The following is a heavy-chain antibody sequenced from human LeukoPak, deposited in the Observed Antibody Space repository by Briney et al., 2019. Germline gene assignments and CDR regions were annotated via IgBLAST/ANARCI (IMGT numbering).Heavy chain of an antibody. J-gene: IGHJ3*02. V-gene: IGHV3-21*01. Sequence: GGSLRLPCAASGFTFSTYSMNWVRQAPGKGLKWVSSISSSSSYIYYADSVKGRFTISRDNTKNSLYLQMNSLRAEDTAVYYCARAAYCGGDCYYAFDIWGQGTMVTVSS. CDR1: GFTFSTYS. CDR2: ISSSSSYI. D-gene: IGHD2-21*01. CDR3: ARAAYCGGDCYYAFDI.